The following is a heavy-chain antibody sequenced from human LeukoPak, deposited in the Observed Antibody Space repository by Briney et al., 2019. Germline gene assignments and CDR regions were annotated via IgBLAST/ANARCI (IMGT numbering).Heavy chain of an antibody. CDR3: ARDWYPGGKTDY. Sequence: GGSLRLSCAASGFTVSSNYMSWVRQAPGKGLDWVSVIYSGGSTYYADSVKGRFTISRDNSKNTLYLQMNSLRAEDTAVYYCARDWYPGGKTDYWGQGTLVTVSS. CDR2: IYSGGST. D-gene: IGHD1-26*01. V-gene: IGHV3-53*01. CDR1: GFTVSSNY. J-gene: IGHJ4*02.